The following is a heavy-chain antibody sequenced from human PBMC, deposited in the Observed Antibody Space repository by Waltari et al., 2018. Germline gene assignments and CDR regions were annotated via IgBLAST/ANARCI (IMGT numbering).Heavy chain of an antibody. V-gene: IGHV3-23*01. CDR1: GFNLSSYA. D-gene: IGHD5-18*01. Sequence: EVQLLESGGGLVQPGGSLRLSCAASGFNLSSYAMSWVRKAPGKGLEWVSAISGSGGSTHYADSVKGRFTISRDNSKNTLYLQMNSLRAEDTAVYYCAKDGGYSYGSNWFGPWGQGTLVTVSS. CDR3: AKDGGYSYGSNWFGP. CDR2: ISGSGGST. J-gene: IGHJ5*02.